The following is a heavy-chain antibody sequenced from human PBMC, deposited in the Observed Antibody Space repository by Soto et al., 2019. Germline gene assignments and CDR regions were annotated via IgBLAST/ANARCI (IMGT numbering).Heavy chain of an antibody. Sequence: GGSLRLSCAASGFTFSNYGVHWVRQAPGKGLEWVAVIWYDGSSEYYTESVKGRFTIFRDNSKNTLYLQMNSLRAEDTAVYYCARVPGSGTYYDNRIANDAFDIWGQGTMVTVSS. CDR3: ARVPGSGTYYDNRIANDAFDI. CDR1: GFTFSNYG. CDR2: IWYDGSSE. D-gene: IGHD3-10*01. J-gene: IGHJ3*02. V-gene: IGHV3-33*01.